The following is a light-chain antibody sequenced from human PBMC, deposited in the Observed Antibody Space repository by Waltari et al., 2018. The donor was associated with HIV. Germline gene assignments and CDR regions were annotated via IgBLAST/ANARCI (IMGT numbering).Light chain of an antibody. CDR1: YSNIGSNT. V-gene: IGLV1-44*01. Sequence: QSVLTQPPSASGTPGQRVTISCSGNYSNIGSNTVNWYQQLPGTAPKLLIYSNSQWPSGVPDRCSGSQSGTSGSLVISGLQSEDEADYYCAVWDRGLTGLVFGGGTKLTVL. CDR2: SNS. CDR3: AVWDRGLTGLV. J-gene: IGLJ2*01.